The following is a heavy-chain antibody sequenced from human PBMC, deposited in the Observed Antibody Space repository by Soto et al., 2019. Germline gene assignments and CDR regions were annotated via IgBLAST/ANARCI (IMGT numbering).Heavy chain of an antibody. CDR2: IYYSGST. Sequence: PSETLSLTCTVSGGSISSSSYYWGWIRQPPGKGLEWIGSIYYSGSTYYNPSLKSRVTISVDTSKNQFSLKLSSVTAADTAVYYCARHGPLLLWFGELFDGEEGWFDPWGQGTLVTVSS. J-gene: IGHJ5*02. V-gene: IGHV4-39*01. CDR1: GGSISSSSYY. D-gene: IGHD3-10*01. CDR3: ARHGPLLLWFGELFDGEEGWFDP.